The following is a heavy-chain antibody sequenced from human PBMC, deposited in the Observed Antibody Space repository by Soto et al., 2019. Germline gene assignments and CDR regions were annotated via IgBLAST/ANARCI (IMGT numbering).Heavy chain of an antibody. CDR1: GGFVSSGSYY. CDR2: MSHSGGT. D-gene: IGHD1-1*01. CDR3: ARVERGTATTVVDAFDI. Sequence: QVQLQQWGAGLLKPSETLSLTCAVSGGFVSSGSYYWSWLRQPPGKGLEWIGEMSHSGGTHFNPSLKSRVTISVDPSKNQFSLEMSSVTAADTALYYCARVERGTATTVVDAFDIWGPGTMVTVSS. J-gene: IGHJ3*02. V-gene: IGHV4-34*01.